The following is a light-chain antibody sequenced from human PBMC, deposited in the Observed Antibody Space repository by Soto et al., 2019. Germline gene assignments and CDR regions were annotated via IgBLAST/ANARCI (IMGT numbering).Light chain of an antibody. J-gene: IGKJ5*01. V-gene: IGKV3-20*01. Sequence: DIVLTQSPGTLSLSPGERATLSCRASQTVRSTYLAWYQQKPGQAPRLLIYGASSRATGIPDRFSGTVSGTDFTLTISRLEPEDFAVYYCQQYGSSPITFGQGTRLEI. CDR3: QQYGSSPIT. CDR2: GAS. CDR1: QTVRSTY.